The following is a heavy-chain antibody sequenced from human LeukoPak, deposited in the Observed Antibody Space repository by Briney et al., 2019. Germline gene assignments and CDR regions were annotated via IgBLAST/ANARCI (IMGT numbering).Heavy chain of an antibody. V-gene: IGHV1-2*02. CDR1: GYTFTGYY. CDR2: INPNSGGT. Sequence: ASVKVSCKASGYTFTGYYMRWVRQAPGQGLEWMGWINPNSGGTNYAQKFQGRVTMTRDTSISTAYMELSRLRSDDTAVYYCAREVTSSVGATTYPVYGMDVWGQGTTVTVSS. D-gene: IGHD1-26*01. CDR3: AREVTSSVGATTYPVYGMDV. J-gene: IGHJ6*02.